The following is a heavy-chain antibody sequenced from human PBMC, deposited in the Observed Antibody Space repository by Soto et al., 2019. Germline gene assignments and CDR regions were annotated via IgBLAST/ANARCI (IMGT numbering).Heavy chain of an antibody. CDR1: GGSISSYY. J-gene: IGHJ4*02. CDR3: ARRWGAAFDY. Sequence: SETLSLTCTVSGGSISSYYWSWIRQPPGKGLEWIGYIYYSGGTNYNPSLKSRVTISVDTSKNQFSLKLSSVTAADTAVYYCARRWGAAFDYWGQGTLVTVSS. CDR2: IYYSGGT. V-gene: IGHV4-59*08. D-gene: IGHD1-26*01.